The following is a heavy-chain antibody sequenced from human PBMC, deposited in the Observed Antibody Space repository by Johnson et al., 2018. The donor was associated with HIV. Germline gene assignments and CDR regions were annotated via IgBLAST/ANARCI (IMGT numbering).Heavy chain of an antibody. CDR1: GFTFINAW. V-gene: IGHV3-15*01. Sequence: VLLVESGGGLVKPGGSLRLSCAASGFTFINAWMSWVRQAPGKGLEWVGRINSKTDGGTTEYAAPVKARFTISRDDSKNTLYLQMNSLKTEDTAVYYCSTDPLYYDYPLGAYDIWGQGTIVTVSS. J-gene: IGHJ3*02. CDR2: INSKTDGGTT. D-gene: IGHD3-16*01. CDR3: STDPLYYDYPLGAYDI.